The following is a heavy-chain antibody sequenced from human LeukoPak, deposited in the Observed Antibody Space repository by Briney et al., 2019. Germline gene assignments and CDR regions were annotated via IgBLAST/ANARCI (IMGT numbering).Heavy chain of an antibody. CDR3: AREGILTGYAQAGYYYYYYMDV. V-gene: IGHV3-21*01. CDR2: ISSSSSYI. CDR1: GFTFSSYS. D-gene: IGHD3-9*01. J-gene: IGHJ6*03. Sequence: GGSLRLSCAASGFTFSSYSMNWVRQAPGKGLEWVSSISSSSSYIYYADSVKGRFTISRGNAKNSLYLQMNSLRAEDTAVYYCAREGILTGYAQAGYYYYYYMDVWGKGTTVTISS.